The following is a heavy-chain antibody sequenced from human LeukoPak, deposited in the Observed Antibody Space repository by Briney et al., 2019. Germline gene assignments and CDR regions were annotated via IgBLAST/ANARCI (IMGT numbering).Heavy chain of an antibody. J-gene: IGHJ4*02. CDR3: ARAHPKMVPDY. Sequence: GGSLRLSCAATGFTFEDHGMSWVRQVPGKGLEWVYSINWSGGHISYADSVKGRFTISRVNAKNSLYLQMDSLRAEDTAVYYCARAHPKMVPDYWGQGTLVTVSS. V-gene: IGHV3-20*04. CDR1: GFTFEDHG. CDR2: INWSGGHI. D-gene: IGHD5-24*01.